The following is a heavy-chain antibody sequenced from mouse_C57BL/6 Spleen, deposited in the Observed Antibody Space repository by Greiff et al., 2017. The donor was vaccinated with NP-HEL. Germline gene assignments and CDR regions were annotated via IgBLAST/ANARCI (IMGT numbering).Heavy chain of an antibody. Sequence: QVQLQQPGAELVKPGASVKLSCTASGYTFTSYWMHWVKQRPGRGLEWIGRIDPTSGGTKYNEKFKSKATLTVDKPSSTAYMQLSSLTSEDSAVYYCARGDDYERYYFDYWGKGTTLTVSS. CDR1: GYTFTSYW. V-gene: IGHV1-72*01. J-gene: IGHJ2*01. D-gene: IGHD2-4*01. CDR2: IDPTSGGT. CDR3: ARGDDYERYYFDY.